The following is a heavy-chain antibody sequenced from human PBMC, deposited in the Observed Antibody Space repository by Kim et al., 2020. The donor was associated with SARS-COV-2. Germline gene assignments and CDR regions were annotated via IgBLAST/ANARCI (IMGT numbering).Heavy chain of an antibody. J-gene: IGHJ3*02. V-gene: IGHV3-23*01. D-gene: IGHD3-22*01. CDR3: AKDPTYYYDSSGYYPDAFDI. Sequence: RFTISRDKSKNTLYLQMNSLRAEDTAVYYCAKDPTYYYDSSGYYPDAFDIWGQGTMVTVSS.